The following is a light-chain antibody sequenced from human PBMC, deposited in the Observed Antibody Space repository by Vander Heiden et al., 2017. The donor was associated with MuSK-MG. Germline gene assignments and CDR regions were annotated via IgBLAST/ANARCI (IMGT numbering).Light chain of an antibody. V-gene: IGKV1-5*03. J-gene: IGKJ1*01. CDR2: KSS. CDR3: QQYSDYWT. CDR1: KSIGRY. Sequence: DIQMTQSPSTVSAFVGDRVTITCRASKSIGRYLAWYQQKPGKAPKVLISKSSTLVSGVPSRFRGSASGTEFTLTIRSLQPDDIAIYYCQQYSDYWTFGQGTKVEI.